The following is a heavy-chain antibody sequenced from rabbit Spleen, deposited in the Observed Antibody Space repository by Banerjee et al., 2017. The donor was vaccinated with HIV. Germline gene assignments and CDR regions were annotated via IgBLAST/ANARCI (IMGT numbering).Heavy chain of an antibody. CDR3: ARLVSNNL. CDR2: IDPVFGST. J-gene: IGHJ4*01. CDR1: GFTLSSYY. V-gene: IGHV1S7*01. D-gene: IGHD1-1*01. Sequence: QSLEESGGGLVQPGESLKLSCKASGFTLSSYYMNWVRQAPGKGLEWIGYIDPVFGSTYYANWVNGRFTISSHNAQNTLYLQLNSLTAADTATYFCARLVSNNLWGQGTLVTVS.